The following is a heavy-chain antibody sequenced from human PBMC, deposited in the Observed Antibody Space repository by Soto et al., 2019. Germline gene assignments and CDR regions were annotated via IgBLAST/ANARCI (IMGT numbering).Heavy chain of an antibody. J-gene: IGHJ3*02. D-gene: IGHD6-13*01. CDR1: GGSISSYY. CDR2: IYTGGST. CDR3: ARDSKAAAGTTPWGDAFDI. V-gene: IGHV4-4*07. Sequence: PSETLSLTCTVSGGSISSYYWSWIRQPAGKGLEWIGRIYTGGSTNYNPSLKSRVTMSVDTSKNQFSLKLSSVTAADTAVYYCARDSKAAAGTTPWGDAFDIWGQGTMVTVSS.